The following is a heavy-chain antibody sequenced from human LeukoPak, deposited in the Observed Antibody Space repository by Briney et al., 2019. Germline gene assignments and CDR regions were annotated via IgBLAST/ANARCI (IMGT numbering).Heavy chain of an antibody. CDR1: GFIFNNEW. D-gene: IGHD2-15*01. Sequence: GGSLRLSCAASGFIFNNEWMAWVRQAPGKGLEWVSAISNNGGYTYYADSVQGRFTISRDNSKSTLCLQMNSLRAEDTAVYYCAKQLGYCSDGSCYFPYWGQGTLVTVSS. V-gene: IGHV3-23*01. CDR3: AKQLGYCSDGSCYFPY. CDR2: ISNNGGYT. J-gene: IGHJ4*02.